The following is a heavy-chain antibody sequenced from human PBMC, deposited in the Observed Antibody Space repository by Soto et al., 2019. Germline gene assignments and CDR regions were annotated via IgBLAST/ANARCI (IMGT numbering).Heavy chain of an antibody. J-gene: IGHJ4*02. V-gene: IGHV1-2*04. CDR3: ARWKSRDILKDYFDY. D-gene: IGHD1-1*01. CDR2: INPNSGGT. Sequence: ASVKVSCKASGYTFTGYYMHWVRQAPGQGLEWMGWINPNSGGTNYAQKFQGWVTMTRDTSISTAYMELSRLRSDDTAVYYCARWKSRDILKDYFDYWGQGTLVTVSS. CDR1: GYTFTGYY.